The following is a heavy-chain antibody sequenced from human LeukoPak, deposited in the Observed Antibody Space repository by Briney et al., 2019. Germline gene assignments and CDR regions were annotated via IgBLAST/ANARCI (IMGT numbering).Heavy chain of an antibody. Sequence: SETLSLTCTVSGGSISSSSYYWGWIRQPPGKGLEWIGSIYYSGSTYYNPSLKSRVTISVDTSKNQFALKLSSVTAADTAVYYCASPGSSSLITWGQGTLVTVSS. J-gene: IGHJ4*02. CDR2: IYYSGST. V-gene: IGHV4-39*01. D-gene: IGHD6-13*01. CDR3: ASPGSSSLIT. CDR1: GGSISSSSYY.